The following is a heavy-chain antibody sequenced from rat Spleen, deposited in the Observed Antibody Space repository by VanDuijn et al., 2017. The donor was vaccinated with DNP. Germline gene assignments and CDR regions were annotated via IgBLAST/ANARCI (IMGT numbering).Heavy chain of an antibody. CDR1: GFTFSNYG. CDR3: ARGSTSIYWYFDF. V-gene: IGHV5-29*01. CDR2: IIYDGSRT. Sequence: EVQLVESGGGLVQPGRSLKLSCAASGFTFSNYGMAWVRQAPTKGLEWVATIIYDGSRTYYRDSVKGRFTISRDDAKSSLYLQMNSLKSEDTATYYCARGSTSIYWYFDFWGPGTMVTVSS. D-gene: IGHD3-1*01. J-gene: IGHJ1*01.